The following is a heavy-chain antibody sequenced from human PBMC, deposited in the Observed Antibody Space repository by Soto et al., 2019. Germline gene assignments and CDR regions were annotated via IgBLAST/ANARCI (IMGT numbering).Heavy chain of an antibody. CDR3: AKEDGAGFKS. V-gene: IGHV1-69*04. CDR1: GGDLRNSG. Sequence: QVHLVQSGAEMKKPGSSVTVSCKVSGGDLRNSGLSWVRQDPGQGLEWMGGIFPLLAMVDYPQKFQGRITISGDAAASTADMDRGSLRAEDAAVYYGAKEDGAGFKSWGQGTLVIVSS. D-gene: IGHD1-26*01. J-gene: IGHJ4*02. CDR2: IFPLLAMV.